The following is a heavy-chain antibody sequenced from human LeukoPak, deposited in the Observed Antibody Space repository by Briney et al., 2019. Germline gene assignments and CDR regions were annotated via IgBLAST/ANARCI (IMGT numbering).Heavy chain of an antibody. J-gene: IGHJ4*02. CDR3: AKWELYSGFYYIDY. CDR2: IKPDGSLI. CDR1: GFTFSSYW. V-gene: IGHV3-7*01. Sequence: GGSLRLSCAASGFTFSSYWMTWVRQGPGKGLEWVANIKPDGSLIYYVDSVKGRFTISRDNAKNSLYLQMNSLRAKGTAVYYCAKWELYSGFYYIDYRGQGTLATVSS. D-gene: IGHD1-26*01.